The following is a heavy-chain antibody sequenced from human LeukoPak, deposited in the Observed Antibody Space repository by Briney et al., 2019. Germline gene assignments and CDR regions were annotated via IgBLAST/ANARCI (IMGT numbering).Heavy chain of an antibody. Sequence: SETLSLTCTVSGGSISSYYWSWIRQPAGKGLEWIGRIYTSGSTNYNPSLKSRVTMSVDTSKNQFSLKLSSVTAADTAVYYCAREGYDFWSGPNWFDPWGQGTLATVSS. CDR1: GGSISSYY. V-gene: IGHV4-4*07. D-gene: IGHD3-3*01. CDR3: AREGYDFWSGPNWFDP. J-gene: IGHJ5*02. CDR2: IYTSGST.